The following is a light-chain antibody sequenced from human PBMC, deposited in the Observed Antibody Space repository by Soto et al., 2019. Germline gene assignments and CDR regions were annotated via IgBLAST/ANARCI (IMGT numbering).Light chain of an antibody. CDR1: QNVDNNY. CDR2: GAS. CDR3: QQCAYSPRT. Sequence: EIVLTQAPDSLSLSPGERATLSCRASQNVDNNYLAWYQQRPGLAPRLLIYGASIRATGIPDRFSGSGSGTDFTRSISRLEPEDFAVYYCQQCAYSPRTFGQGTKVEFK. V-gene: IGKV3-20*01. J-gene: IGKJ1*01.